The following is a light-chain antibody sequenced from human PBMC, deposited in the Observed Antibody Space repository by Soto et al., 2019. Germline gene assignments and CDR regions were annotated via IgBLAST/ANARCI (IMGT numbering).Light chain of an antibody. J-gene: IGLJ1*01. V-gene: IGLV2-18*01. CDR2: QVT. Sequence: QSALTQPPSVSGSPGQSVTISCTGARSDVGDYDLVSWYQQPPGTAPKLLIYQVTNRPAGVPDRFSGSKSGTSASLAISGLRSEDEADYYCAARDDSLSGYVFGTGTKVTVL. CDR3: AARDDSLSGYV. CDR1: RSDVGDYDL.